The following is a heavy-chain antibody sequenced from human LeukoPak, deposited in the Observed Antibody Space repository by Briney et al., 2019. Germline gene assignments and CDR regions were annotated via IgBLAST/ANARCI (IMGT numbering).Heavy chain of an antibody. CDR1: GGSISSYY. V-gene: IGHV4-4*07. CDR2: IYTSGST. Sequence: SETLSLTCTVSGGSISSYYWSWIRQPAGKGLEWIGRIYTSGSTNYNPSLKSRVTMSVDTSKNQFSLKLSSVTAADTAVYYCARVIYYYGSGSYFDAFDIWGQGTMVTVSS. CDR3: ARVIYYYGSGSYFDAFDI. D-gene: IGHD3-10*01. J-gene: IGHJ3*02.